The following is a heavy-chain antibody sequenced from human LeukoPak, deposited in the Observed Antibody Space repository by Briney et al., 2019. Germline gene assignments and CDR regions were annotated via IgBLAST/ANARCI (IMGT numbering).Heavy chain of an antibody. CDR3: ARDRVGYYYDSSGFDY. J-gene: IGHJ4*02. Sequence: PGGSLRLSCAASGFTFSSYSMNWVRQAPGKGLEWVSSISSSSSYIYYADSVKGRFTISRDNAKNTLYLQMNSLRAEDTAVYYCARDRVGYYYDSSGFDYWGQGTLVTVSS. D-gene: IGHD3-22*01. CDR1: GFTFSSYS. CDR2: ISSSSSYI. V-gene: IGHV3-21*01.